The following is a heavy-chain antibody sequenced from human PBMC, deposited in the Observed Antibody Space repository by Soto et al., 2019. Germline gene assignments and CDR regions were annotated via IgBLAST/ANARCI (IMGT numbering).Heavy chain of an antibody. CDR3: ARSLRTQGDFWSGYPPPVYYYYGMDV. J-gene: IGHJ6*02. CDR1: GGTFSSYA. CDR2: IIPIFGTA. D-gene: IGHD3-3*01. Sequence: ASVKVSCKASGGTFSSYAISWVRQAPGQGLEWMGGIIPIFGTANYAQKFQGRVTITADKSTSTAYMELSSLRSEDTAVYYCARSLRTQGDFWSGYPPPVYYYYGMDVWGQGTTVTVS. V-gene: IGHV1-69*06.